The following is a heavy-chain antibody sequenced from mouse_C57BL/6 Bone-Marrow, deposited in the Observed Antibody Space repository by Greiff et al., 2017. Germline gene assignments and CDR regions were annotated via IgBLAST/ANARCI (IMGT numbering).Heavy chain of an antibody. V-gene: IGHV1-64*01. Sequence: QVQLQQPGAELVKPGASVKLSCKASGYTFTSYWMHWVKQRPGQGLEWIGMIHPNSGSTNYNEKFKSKATLTVDKSSSTAYMQLSSPTSEDSAVYYCALLGYYGSSYGYWGQGTTLTVSS. D-gene: IGHD1-1*01. CDR1: GYTFTSYW. J-gene: IGHJ2*01. CDR2: IHPNSGST. CDR3: ALLGYYGSSYGY.